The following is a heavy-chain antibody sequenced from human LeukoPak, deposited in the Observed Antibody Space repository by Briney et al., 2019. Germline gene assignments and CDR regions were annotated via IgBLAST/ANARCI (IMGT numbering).Heavy chain of an antibody. CDR1: GYTFTSYG. J-gene: IGHJ4*02. V-gene: IGHV1-18*01. Sequence: APVKVSCKASGYTFTSYGISWVRQAPGQGLEWVGWISAYNGNTNYAQKLQGRVTMTTDTSTSTAYMELRSLRSDDTAVYYCARVRYYDFWSGYSDFDYWGQGTLVTVSS. CDR3: ARVRYYDFWSGYSDFDY. D-gene: IGHD3-3*01. CDR2: ISAYNGNT.